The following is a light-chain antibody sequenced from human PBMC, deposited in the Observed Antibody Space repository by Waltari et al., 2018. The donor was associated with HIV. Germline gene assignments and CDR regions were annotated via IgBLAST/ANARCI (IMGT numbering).Light chain of an antibody. CDR1: KLGGKY. V-gene: IGLV3-1*01. J-gene: IGLJ2*01. Sequence: SYELTQPPSVSVSPGQTASITCSGEKLGGKYACWYQQKPGQSPVVVIYQDRKRPSGIPERISGSNSGNTATLTINGTQAMDEADYYCQAWDSSTVIFGGGTRLTVL. CDR2: QDR. CDR3: QAWDSSTVI.